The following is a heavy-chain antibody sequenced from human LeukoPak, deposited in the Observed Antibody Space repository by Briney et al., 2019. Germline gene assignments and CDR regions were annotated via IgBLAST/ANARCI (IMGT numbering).Heavy chain of an antibody. V-gene: IGHV3-30*02. CDR3: AKDPTGTSAFDV. D-gene: IGHD1-1*01. Sequence: PGGSLRLSCGASGFTFSSYGMHWVRQAPGKGLEWVAFIHYDGSSKYYADSVKGRFTISRDNSKNTLYLQMNSLRVEDTAVCYCAKDPTGTSAFDVWGQGTMVTVSS. CDR2: IHYDGSSK. CDR1: GFTFSSYG. J-gene: IGHJ3*01.